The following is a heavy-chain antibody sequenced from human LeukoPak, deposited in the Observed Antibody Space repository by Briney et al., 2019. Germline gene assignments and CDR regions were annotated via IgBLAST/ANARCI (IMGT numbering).Heavy chain of an antibody. Sequence: SETLSLTCTVSGGSISSYYWSWIRQPPGKGLEWIGYIYHSGSTYYNPSLKSRVTISVDRSKNQFSLKLSSVTAADTAVYYCARGVYSGYDFGFDYWGQGTLVTVSS. CDR3: ARGVYSGYDFGFDY. V-gene: IGHV4-59*12. CDR2: IYHSGST. J-gene: IGHJ4*02. D-gene: IGHD5-12*01. CDR1: GGSISSYY.